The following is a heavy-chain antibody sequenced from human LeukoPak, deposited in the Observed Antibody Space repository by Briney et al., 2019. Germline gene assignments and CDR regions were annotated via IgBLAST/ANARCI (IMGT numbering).Heavy chain of an antibody. J-gene: IGHJ3*02. Sequence: PSETLSLTCAVSGGSISSSNWWSWVRQPPGKGLEWIGEIYHSGSTNYNPSLKSRVTISVYKSKNQFALKLSSVSATDTAVYYCARDCSGGSCYGAFDIWGQGTMVTVSS. CDR3: ARDCSGGSCYGAFDI. D-gene: IGHD2-15*01. CDR2: IYHSGST. CDR1: GGSISSSNW. V-gene: IGHV4-4*02.